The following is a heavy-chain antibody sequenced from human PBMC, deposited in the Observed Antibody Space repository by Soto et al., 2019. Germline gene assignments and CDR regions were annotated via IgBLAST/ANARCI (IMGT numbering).Heavy chain of an antibody. V-gene: IGHV1-69*06. Sequence: QVQLVQSGAEVKKPGSSVKVSCKASGGTFSSYAISWVRQAPGQGLEWMGGIIPIFGTANYAQKFQGRVTITAEKSTSTAYMELSSLRSEDTAVYYCARAPGVVVAATLGWFDPWGQGTLVTVSS. CDR2: IIPIFGTA. CDR3: ARAPGVVVAATLGWFDP. J-gene: IGHJ5*02. CDR1: GGTFSSYA. D-gene: IGHD2-15*01.